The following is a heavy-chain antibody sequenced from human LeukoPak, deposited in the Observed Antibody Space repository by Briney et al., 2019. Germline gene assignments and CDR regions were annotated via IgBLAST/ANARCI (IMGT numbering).Heavy chain of an antibody. V-gene: IGHV4-38-2*02. CDR3: AIDGGTTVDY. J-gene: IGHJ4*02. Sequence: PSETLSLTCGVSGNSISSGNFWGWTRQPPGKGLEWIGKIYHSGSTYYNPSLKSRVTILVDTSKNQFSLKLSSVTAADTAVYYCAIDGGTTVDYWGQGTLVTVSS. D-gene: IGHD4-17*01. CDR2: IYHSGST. CDR1: GNSISSGNF.